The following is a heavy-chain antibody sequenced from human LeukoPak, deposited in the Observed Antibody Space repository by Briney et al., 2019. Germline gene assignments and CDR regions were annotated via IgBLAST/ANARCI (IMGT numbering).Heavy chain of an antibody. J-gene: IGHJ4*02. CDR1: GGSFSGYY. CDR3: ARAERYSYGYIDY. V-gene: IGHV4-34*01. D-gene: IGHD5-18*01. CDR2: INHSGST. Sequence: PSETQSLTCAVYGGSFSGYYWSWIRQPPGKGLEWIGEINHSGSTNYNPSLKSRVTISVDTSKNQLSLKLSSVTAADTAVYYCARAERYSYGYIDYWGRGTLVTVSS.